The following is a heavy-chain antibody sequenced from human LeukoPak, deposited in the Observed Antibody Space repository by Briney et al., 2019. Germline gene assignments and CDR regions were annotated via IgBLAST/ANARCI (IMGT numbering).Heavy chain of an antibody. J-gene: IGHJ3*01. V-gene: IGHV3-23*01. CDR3: ARNLGPFDV. CDR2: IVDAGT. Sequence: PGGSLRLSCAASGFTFNDFAMTWVRQAPGKGLEWVSTIVDAGTYYADSVKGRFIISRDNSKNMLYLQLNSLRADDTAMYYCARNLGPFDVRGHGTMVTVSS. CDR1: GFTFNDFA. D-gene: IGHD3-16*01.